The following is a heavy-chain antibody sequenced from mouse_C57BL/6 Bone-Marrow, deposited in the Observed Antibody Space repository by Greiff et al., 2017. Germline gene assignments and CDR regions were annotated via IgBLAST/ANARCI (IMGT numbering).Heavy chain of an antibody. D-gene: IGHD1-1*01. V-gene: IGHV1-43*01. CDR2: INPSTGGT. CDR3: ARYYYGSSYLAWFAY. J-gene: IGHJ3*01. Sequence: SGPELVKPGASVKISCKASGYSFTGYYMHWVKQSSEKSLEWIGEINPSTGGTSYNQKFKGKATLTVDKSSSTAYMQLKSLTSEDSAVYYCARYYYGSSYLAWFAYWGQGTLVTVSA. CDR1: GYSFTGYY.